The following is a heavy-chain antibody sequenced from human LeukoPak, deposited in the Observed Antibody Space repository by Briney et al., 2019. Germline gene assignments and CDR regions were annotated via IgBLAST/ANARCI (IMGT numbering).Heavy chain of an antibody. CDR1: GFSFISYG. V-gene: IGHV3-30*18. CDR3: AKRPSDYGDYVTYFDY. J-gene: IGHJ4*02. Sequence: GGSLRLSCAASGFSFISYGMHWVRQAPGKGLEWVEVISDDGRNRKYADSVKGRFTISRDNSKDTLYLQMNSLRDEDTAVYYRAKRPSDYGDYVTYFDYWGQGTLVTVSS. D-gene: IGHD4-17*01. CDR2: ISDDGRNR.